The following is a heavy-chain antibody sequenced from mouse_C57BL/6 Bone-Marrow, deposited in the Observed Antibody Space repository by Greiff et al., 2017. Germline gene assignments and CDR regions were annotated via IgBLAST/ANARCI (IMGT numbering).Heavy chain of an antibody. CDR1: GFNIKDDY. CDR3: TRIAY. Sequence: VQLQQSGAELVRPGASVKLSCTASGFNIKDDYMHWVKQRPEQGLEWIGWIDPENGYTEYDSKFKGKATITVDTSSNTAYLQLSLLTSEDTAVYYCTRIAYWGQGTLVTVSA. J-gene: IGHJ3*01. V-gene: IGHV14-4*01. CDR2: IDPENGYT.